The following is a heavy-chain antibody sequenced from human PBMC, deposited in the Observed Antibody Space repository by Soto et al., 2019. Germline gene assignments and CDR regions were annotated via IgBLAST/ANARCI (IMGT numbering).Heavy chain of an antibody. CDR3: ASLVYCGGDCYSWPPHY. J-gene: IGHJ4*02. D-gene: IGHD2-21*02. Sequence: EVQLAESGGGLVQPGGSLRLSCAASGFTFSSYSMNWVRQAPGKGLEWVSYISSSSSTIYYADSVKGRFTISRDNAKNSLYLQMNRLRDEDTAVYYCASLVYCGGDCYSWPPHYWGQGTLVTVSS. V-gene: IGHV3-48*02. CDR1: GFTFSSYS. CDR2: ISSSSSTI.